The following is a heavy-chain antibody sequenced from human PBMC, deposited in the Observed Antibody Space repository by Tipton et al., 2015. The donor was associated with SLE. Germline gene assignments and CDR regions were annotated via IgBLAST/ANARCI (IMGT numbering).Heavy chain of an antibody. V-gene: IGHV4-39*01. Sequence: GLVKPSETLSLTCNVSGDSVSSGTYYWSWIRQPPGKGLEWIGEINHSGGTNYNPSLKRRLTLSVDTSKNQFSLRLTSLTAADTAVYYCARQTSPPGSLDSWGQGTLVTVSS. D-gene: IGHD1-26*01. CDR1: GDSVSSGTYY. CDR2: INHSGGT. CDR3: ARQTSPPGSLDS. J-gene: IGHJ4*02.